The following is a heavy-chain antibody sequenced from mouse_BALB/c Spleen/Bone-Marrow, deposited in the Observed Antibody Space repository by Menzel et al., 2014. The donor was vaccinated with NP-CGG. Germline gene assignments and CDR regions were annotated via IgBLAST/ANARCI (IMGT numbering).Heavy chain of an antibody. CDR3: ASGGLDY. CDR2: MHPNRGNT. V-gene: IGHV1S130*01. J-gene: IGHJ2*01. Sequence: QVQLQQSGAGLVRPGASVKLSCKASGYTSIRFWMHWAQQGPGKGLEWIGEMHPNRGNTNYNEKFKVKTTLTVDTSSHTAYVDLSGLTSEDSAVCFCASGGLDYWGQGTTLTVSS. D-gene: IGHD1-1*02. CDR1: GYTSIRFW.